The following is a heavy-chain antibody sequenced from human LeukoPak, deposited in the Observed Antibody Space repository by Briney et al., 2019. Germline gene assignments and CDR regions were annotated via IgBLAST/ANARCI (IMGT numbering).Heavy chain of an antibody. D-gene: IGHD6-6*01. Sequence: ASVKVSCKASGYTFTSYDINWVRQATGQGLEWMGWMNPNSGNTGYAQKFQGRVTITRNTSISTAYMELSSLRSEDTAVYYCARGLLYSSSPNSRAYYMDVWGKGTTVTVSS. CDR1: GYTFTSYD. V-gene: IGHV1-8*03. CDR3: ARGLLYSSSPNSRAYYMDV. J-gene: IGHJ6*03. CDR2: MNPNSGNT.